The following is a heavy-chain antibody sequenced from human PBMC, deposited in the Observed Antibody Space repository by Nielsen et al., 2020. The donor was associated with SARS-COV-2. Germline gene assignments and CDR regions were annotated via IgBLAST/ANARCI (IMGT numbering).Heavy chain of an antibody. CDR2: ISSSSSYI. V-gene: IGHV3-21*01. D-gene: IGHD6-13*01. J-gene: IGHJ3*02. CDR1: GFTFSSYS. CDR3: ARWWQQLTLPGTDAFDI. Sequence: GGSLRLSCAASGFTFSSYSMNWVRQAPGKGLEWVSSISSSSSYIYYADSVKGRFTISRDNAKNPLYLQMNSLRAEDTAVYYCARWWQQLTLPGTDAFDIWGQGTMVTVSS.